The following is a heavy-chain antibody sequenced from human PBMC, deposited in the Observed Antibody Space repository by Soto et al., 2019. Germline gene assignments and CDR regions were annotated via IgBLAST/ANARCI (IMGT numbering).Heavy chain of an antibody. CDR2: IYYSGST. Sequence: SETLSLTCTVSGVSISSSSYYWGWMGQPPGKGLEWIGSIYYSGSTYYNPSLKSRVTISVDTSKNQFSLKLSSVTAADTAVYYCARRIVVAGYYYYGMEVWGQGTTVSVSS. CDR1: GVSISSSSYY. CDR3: ARRIVVAGYYYYGMEV. J-gene: IGHJ6*01. V-gene: IGHV4-39*01. D-gene: IGHD6-19*01.